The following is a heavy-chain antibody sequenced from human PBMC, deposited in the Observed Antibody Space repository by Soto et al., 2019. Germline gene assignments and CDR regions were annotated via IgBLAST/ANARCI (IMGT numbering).Heavy chain of an antibody. CDR2: ISYDGRNK. Sequence: LRLSCAASGFTFSSYGMHWVRQTPGKGLEWVAVISYDGRNKYYADAVKGRFTISRDNSKNTLYLQMSSLRAEDTAVYYCVKDGSSGWPYFYDMDVWGQGTTVTVSS. J-gene: IGHJ6*02. V-gene: IGHV3-30*18. CDR3: VKDGSSGWPYFYDMDV. CDR1: GFTFSSYG. D-gene: IGHD6-19*01.